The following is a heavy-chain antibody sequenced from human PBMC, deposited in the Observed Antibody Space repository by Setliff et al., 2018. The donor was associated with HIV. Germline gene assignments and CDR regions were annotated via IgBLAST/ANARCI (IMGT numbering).Heavy chain of an antibody. D-gene: IGHD5-18*01. V-gene: IGHV4-34*01. J-gene: IGHJ4*02. CDR1: GGSFSGYY. Sequence: PSETLSLTCAVYGGSFSGYYWSWIRQPPGKGLEWIGEINHSGSTNYNPSLKSRVTISVDTSKNQFSLKLSSVTAADTAVYYCARYTAMAGGLDYWGQGTLVTVSS. CDR2: INHSGST. CDR3: ARYTAMAGGLDY.